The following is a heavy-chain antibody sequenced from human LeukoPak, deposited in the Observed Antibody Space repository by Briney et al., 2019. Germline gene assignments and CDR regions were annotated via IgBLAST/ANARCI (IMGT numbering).Heavy chain of an antibody. CDR2: MYHSGST. J-gene: IGHJ4*02. CDR3: ASWPRIWFGELPFDY. Sequence: SETLSLTCTVSGYSISSGYYWGWIRQSPGNGLEWIGSMYHSGSTYYTPSLKSRVTISVDASKNQFSLKLSSVTAADTAVYYCASWPRIWFGELPFDYWGQGTLVTVSS. CDR1: GYSISSGYY. D-gene: IGHD3-10*01. V-gene: IGHV4-38-2*02.